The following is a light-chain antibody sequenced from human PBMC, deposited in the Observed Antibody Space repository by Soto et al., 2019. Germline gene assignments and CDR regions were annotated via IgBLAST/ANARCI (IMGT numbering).Light chain of an antibody. Sequence: DIQMTQSPSTLSGSVGDRVTITCRASHTISSWLAWYQQKPGKAPKLLIYKASTLKSGVPSRFSGSGSGTEFTLTISSLQPDDFATYYCQHYNNWPPWTFGQGTKVDIK. CDR3: QHYNNWPPWT. J-gene: IGKJ1*01. CDR1: HTISSW. V-gene: IGKV1-5*03. CDR2: KAS.